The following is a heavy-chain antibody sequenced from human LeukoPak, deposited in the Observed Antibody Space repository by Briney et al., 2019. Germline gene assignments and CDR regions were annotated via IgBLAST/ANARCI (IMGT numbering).Heavy chain of an antibody. Sequence: SETLSLTCAVPGGSISSTSDYWGWIRQPPGKGLEWLASIYYGGSTYDNPSLRSRVTISVDTSKNQFSLKLTSVTAADTAVYYCARIGGGSWRNPGYWFDPWGQGNLVTVSS. CDR1: GGSISSTSDY. CDR2: IYYGGST. V-gene: IGHV4-39*01. CDR3: ARIGGGSWRNPGYWFDP. D-gene: IGHD2-15*01. J-gene: IGHJ5*02.